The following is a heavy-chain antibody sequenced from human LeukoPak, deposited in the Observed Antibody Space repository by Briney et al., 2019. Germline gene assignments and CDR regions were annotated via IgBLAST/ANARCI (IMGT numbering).Heavy chain of an antibody. CDR3: AKDDAWLRYAC. D-gene: IGHD5-12*01. J-gene: IGHJ4*02. CDR1: GFTFSTYW. CDR2: IKQDGSEE. Sequence: PGGSLRLSCAASGFTFSTYWMTWVRQAPGMGLAWVATIKQDGSEEYYVDSVKGRFTISRDNFKNTLYLQMNSLRTEDTAVYFCAKDDAWLRYACWGPGTLVTVSS. V-gene: IGHV3-7*03.